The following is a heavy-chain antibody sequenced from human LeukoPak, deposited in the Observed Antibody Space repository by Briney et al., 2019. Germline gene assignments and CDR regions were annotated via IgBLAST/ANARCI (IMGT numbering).Heavy chain of an antibody. J-gene: IGHJ4*02. CDR2: IYPGDSDT. CDR1: GYSFSSYW. D-gene: IGHD2-2*01. Sequence: GESLKISCKASGYSFSSYWIGWVRQMPGKGLELMGIIYPGDSDTRYTSSFQGQVTISADKSITTAYLQWSSLQASDTAMYYCARSLSPAAVALDYWGQGALVTVSS. CDR3: ARSLSPAAVALDY. V-gene: IGHV5-51*01.